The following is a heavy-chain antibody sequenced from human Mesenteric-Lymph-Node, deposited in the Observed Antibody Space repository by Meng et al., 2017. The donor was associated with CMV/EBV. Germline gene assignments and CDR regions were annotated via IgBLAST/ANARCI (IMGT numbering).Heavy chain of an antibody. D-gene: IGHD3-3*01. V-gene: IGHV3-30-3*01. Sequence: GESLKISCAASGFSFSTYTMHWVRQAPGKGLEWVAAMSHDGTNRYYADSVQGRLTISRDNSKNTLYLQMNSLREEDTAVYYCARDGGEYYDFWSGYQRNYYYYGMDVWGQGTTVTVSS. CDR1: GFSFSTYT. J-gene: IGHJ6*02. CDR3: ARDGGEYYDFWSGYQRNYYYYGMDV. CDR2: MSHDGTNR.